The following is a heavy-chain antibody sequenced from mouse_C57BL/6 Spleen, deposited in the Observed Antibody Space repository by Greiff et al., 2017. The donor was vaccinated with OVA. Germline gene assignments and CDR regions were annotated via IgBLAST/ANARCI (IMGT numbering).Heavy chain of an antibody. J-gene: IGHJ2*01. D-gene: IGHD2-1*01. Sequence: TFTADTSSNTAYMQLSSLTTEDSAIYYCAREEDYGNYFDYWGQGTTLTVSS. CDR3: AREEDYGNYFDY. V-gene: IGHV1-9*01.